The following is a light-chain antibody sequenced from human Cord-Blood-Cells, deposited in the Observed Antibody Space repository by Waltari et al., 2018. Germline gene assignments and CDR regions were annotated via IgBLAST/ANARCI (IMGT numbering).Light chain of an antibody. CDR2: GAS. J-gene: IGKJ4*01. CDR1: QSVSSN. V-gene: IGKV3-15*01. CDR3: QQYNNWPLT. Sequence: EIVMTQSPATLSASPGERATLSCRANQSVSSNLAWYQQKPGQAPSLLIYGASTRATGIPAMFSGSGSGTEFTLTISSLQSEDFAVYYCQQYNNWPLTFGGGTKVEIK.